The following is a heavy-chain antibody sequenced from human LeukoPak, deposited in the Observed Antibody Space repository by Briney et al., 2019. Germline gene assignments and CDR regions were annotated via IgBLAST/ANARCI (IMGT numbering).Heavy chain of an antibody. D-gene: IGHD3-16*01. CDR1: GLTFSGSA. V-gene: IGHV3-73*01. Sequence: GGSLRLSCTTSGLTFSGSAIHWVRQASGKGLEWIGRMRSKSNNYATAYAESVKGRFILSRDDSKNTAYLQINSLTTEDTAVYFCSSGGMYYYYYMEDWGKGTTVTVSS. CDR2: MRSKSNNYAT. CDR3: SSGGMYYYYYMED. J-gene: IGHJ6*03.